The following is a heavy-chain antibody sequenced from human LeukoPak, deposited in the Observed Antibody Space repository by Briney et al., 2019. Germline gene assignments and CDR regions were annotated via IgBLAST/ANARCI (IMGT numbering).Heavy chain of an antibody. CDR1: GFTVSSYG. Sequence: PGGSLRLSCAASGFTVSSYGMSWVRQAPGKGPEWVSLVYSDGVTRYADSVQGRFTISRDNAKNTLYLQMNSLRAEDTAVYYCARDVVDITPYWGQGTLVTVSS. D-gene: IGHD3-3*01. CDR3: ARDVVDITPY. J-gene: IGHJ4*02. V-gene: IGHV3-66*01. CDR2: VYSDGVT.